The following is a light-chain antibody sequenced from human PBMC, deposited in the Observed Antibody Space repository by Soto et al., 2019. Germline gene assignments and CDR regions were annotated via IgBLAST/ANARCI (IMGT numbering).Light chain of an antibody. J-gene: IGLJ2*01. V-gene: IGLV1-40*01. CDR2: GNS. CDR3: QSYDSSLSGVV. CDR1: SSNIGAGYG. Sequence: QSVLTQPPSVSGAPGQRVTISCTGSSSNIGAGYGVHWYQQLPGTAPKLLIYGNSNRPSGVPDRFSGSKSGTSASLAITGLQAEDEADYYYQSYDSSLSGVVFGGGTKVTVL.